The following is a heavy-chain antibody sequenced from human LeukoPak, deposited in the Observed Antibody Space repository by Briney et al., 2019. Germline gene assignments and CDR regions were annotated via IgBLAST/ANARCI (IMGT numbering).Heavy chain of an antibody. J-gene: IGHJ4*02. CDR1: GDSLSSSSYS. CDR2: IYYSGNT. V-gene: IGHV4-39*07. CDR3: ARVAVPAAINC. Sequence: SETLSLTCTVSGDSLSSSSYSWGWIRQAPGKGLEWIGNIYYSGNTYYRMSLKSRVNISVDTSKNQFSLKLSSVTAADTAVYYCARVAVPAAINCWGQGTLVTVSS. D-gene: IGHD2-2*02.